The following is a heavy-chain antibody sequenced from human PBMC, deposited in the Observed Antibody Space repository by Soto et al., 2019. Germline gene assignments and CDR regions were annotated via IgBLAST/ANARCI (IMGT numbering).Heavy chain of an antibody. CDR2: ISSDGSEK. J-gene: IGHJ4*02. CDR1: GFTFSSYA. D-gene: IGHD1-26*01. Sequence: QVQLVESGGGVVQPGRSLRLSCTASGFTFSSYAMHWVRQAPGKGLEWVAVISSDGSEKDYADSVKGRFTISRDNSKNTVYVQMNSLRPDDTAVYYCAKSPYSGSTDYFDYWGQGTRVTVSS. CDR3: AKSPYSGSTDYFDY. V-gene: IGHV3-30*18.